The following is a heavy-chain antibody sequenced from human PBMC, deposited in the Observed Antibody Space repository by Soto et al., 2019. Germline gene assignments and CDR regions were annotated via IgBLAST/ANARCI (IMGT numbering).Heavy chain of an antibody. D-gene: IGHD3-3*01. CDR3: AKDSGEAPPNYDFWSGYYYYGMDV. J-gene: IGHJ6*02. Sequence: GGSLRLSCSASEFTFSSFAMHWVRQAPGKGLEYVSAISSNGGTTWYADSVNGRLTISRDNSKNTLYLQMNSLRAEDTAVYYCAKDSGEAPPNYDFWSGYYYYGMDVWGQGTTVTVSS. V-gene: IGHV3-64*04. CDR1: EFTFSSFA. CDR2: ISSNGGTT.